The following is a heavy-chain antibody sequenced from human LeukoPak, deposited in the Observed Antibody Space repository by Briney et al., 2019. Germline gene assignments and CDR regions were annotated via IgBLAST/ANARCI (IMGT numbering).Heavy chain of an antibody. CDR3: TKNGQTGDLDY. CDR1: GFTFDNYA. V-gene: IGHV3-23*01. Sequence: GGSLRLSCAASGFTFDNYAMNWVRQAPGKGLEWVSGTTDSGGGTFYADSVKGRFTISRDNFNNMLYLQMNSLRAEDTALYYCTKNGQTGDLDYWGQGTLVTVSS. D-gene: IGHD7-27*01. J-gene: IGHJ4*02. CDR2: TTDSGGGT.